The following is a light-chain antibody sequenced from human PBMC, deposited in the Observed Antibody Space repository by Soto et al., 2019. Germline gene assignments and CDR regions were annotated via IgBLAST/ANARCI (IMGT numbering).Light chain of an antibody. V-gene: IGKV1-27*01. CDR2: AAS. CDR1: QGIRNF. CDR3: QKYSSVPV. J-gene: IGKJ3*01. Sequence: DTPMTQSPTSLSASVGDRVTITCRASQGIRNFVAWYQQKPGKAPKLLIYAASTLQSGVPSRFSGSGSGTDFPLTINSLQPEDVATYSCQKYSSVPVFGPGTKVEIK.